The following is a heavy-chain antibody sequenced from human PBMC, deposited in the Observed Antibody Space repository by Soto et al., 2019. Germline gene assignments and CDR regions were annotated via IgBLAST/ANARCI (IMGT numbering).Heavy chain of an antibody. CDR3: AKERRYSFDALDL. Sequence: RLSCAASGFTFSSYGMHWVRQAPGKGLEWVAVISYDGSDKYYADSVRGRFTISRDNTKNTVWLQMNSLRGEDTAVYYCAKERRYSFDALDLWGQGTLVTVSS. J-gene: IGHJ3*01. D-gene: IGHD5-18*01. CDR1: GFTFSSYG. V-gene: IGHV3-30*18. CDR2: ISYDGSDK.